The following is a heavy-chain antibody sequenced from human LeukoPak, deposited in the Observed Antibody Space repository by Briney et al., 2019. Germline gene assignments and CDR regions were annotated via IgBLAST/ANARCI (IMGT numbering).Heavy chain of an antibody. J-gene: IGHJ5*02. CDR3: ARGTFYYDSSGYYLFDP. Sequence: ASVKVSCKASGYTFTSYDINWVRQATGQGLEWVGWMNPNSGNTGYAQKFQGRVTMTRNTSISTAYMELSSLRSEDTAVYYCARGTFYYDSSGYYLFDPWGQGTLVTVSS. CDR1: GYTFTSYD. V-gene: IGHV1-8*01. D-gene: IGHD3-22*01. CDR2: MNPNSGNT.